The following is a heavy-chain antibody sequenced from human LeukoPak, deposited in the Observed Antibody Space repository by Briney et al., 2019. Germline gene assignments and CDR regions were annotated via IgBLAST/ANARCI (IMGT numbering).Heavy chain of an antibody. Sequence: SETLSLTCTVSGGFISSYYWSWIRQPPGKGLEWIGYIYYSGSTNYNPSLKSRVTISVDTSKNQFSLKLSSVTAADTAVYYCARHKSGGWRQQLRGFDYWGQGTLVTVSS. CDR3: ARHKSGGWRQQLRGFDY. CDR2: IYYSGST. J-gene: IGHJ4*02. D-gene: IGHD6-13*01. V-gene: IGHV4-59*08. CDR1: GGFISSYY.